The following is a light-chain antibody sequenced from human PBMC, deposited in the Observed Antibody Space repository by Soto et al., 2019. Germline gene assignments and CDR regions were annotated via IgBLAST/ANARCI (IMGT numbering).Light chain of an antibody. Sequence: DIVMTQSPDSLAVSLGERATINCKSSQSVLSTSNNKNYLAWHQQKPGQPPKLLIYWASSRESGVPDRFSGSGSGTDFTLTISSLQAEDVAVYYCQQYYSAPLTFGGGTKVESK. CDR3: QQYYSAPLT. J-gene: IGKJ4*01. CDR1: QSVLSTSNNKNY. CDR2: WAS. V-gene: IGKV4-1*01.